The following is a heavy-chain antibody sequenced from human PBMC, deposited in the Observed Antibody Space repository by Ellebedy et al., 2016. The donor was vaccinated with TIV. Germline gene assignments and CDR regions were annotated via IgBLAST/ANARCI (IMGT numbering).Heavy chain of an antibody. V-gene: IGHV4-30-4*01. CDR1: GGSFSGYY. Sequence: SETLSLXCAVYGGSFSGYYWSWIRQPPGKGLEWIGYIYYSGSTYYNPSLKSRVTISVDTSKNQFSLKLSSVTAADTAVYYCARGGMAYWDDYWGQGTLVTVSS. J-gene: IGHJ4*02. CDR3: ARGGMAYWDDY. CDR2: IYYSGST. D-gene: IGHD2-8*02.